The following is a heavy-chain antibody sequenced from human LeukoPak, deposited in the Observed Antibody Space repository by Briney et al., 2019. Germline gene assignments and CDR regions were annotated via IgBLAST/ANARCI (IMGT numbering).Heavy chain of an antibody. CDR3: AREYHCSSTSCTYYYYYGMDV. D-gene: IGHD2-2*01. CDR1: GYTFTSYG. CDR2: ISAYNGNT. Sequence: ASVKVSCKASGYTFTSYGISWVRQAPGQGLEWMGWISAYNGNTNYAQKLQGRVTMTTDTSTSTAYMELRSLRSDDTAVYYCAREYHCSSTSCTYYYYYGMDVWGQGTTVTVSS. J-gene: IGHJ6*02. V-gene: IGHV1-18*01.